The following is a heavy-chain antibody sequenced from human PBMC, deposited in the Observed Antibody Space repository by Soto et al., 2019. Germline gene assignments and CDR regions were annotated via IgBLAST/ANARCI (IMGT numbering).Heavy chain of an antibody. Sequence: HGESLKISCKGSGYTFSNYWITWVRQTPGKGLEWLGRIHPSDSYTNYNPSFQGHVTISVDTSISAVSLQWSSLKASDTAIYYCARLGTISPLDFWGQGTLVTVSS. CDR2: IHPSDSYT. V-gene: IGHV5-10-1*01. D-gene: IGHD7-27*01. CDR1: GYTFSNYW. J-gene: IGHJ4*02. CDR3: ARLGTISPLDF.